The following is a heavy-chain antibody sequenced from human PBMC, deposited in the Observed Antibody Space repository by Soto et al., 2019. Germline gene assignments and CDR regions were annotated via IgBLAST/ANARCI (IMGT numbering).Heavy chain of an antibody. D-gene: IGHD2-15*01. Sequence: GESLKISCKGSGYSFTSYWISWVRQMPGKGLEWMGRIDPSDSYTNYSPSFQGHVTISADKSISTAYLQWSSLKASDTAMYYCARRNGSGWSYYGMDVWGQVTTANV. CDR2: IDPSDSYT. CDR1: GYSFTSYW. V-gene: IGHV5-10-1*01. J-gene: IGHJ6*02. CDR3: ARRNGSGWSYYGMDV.